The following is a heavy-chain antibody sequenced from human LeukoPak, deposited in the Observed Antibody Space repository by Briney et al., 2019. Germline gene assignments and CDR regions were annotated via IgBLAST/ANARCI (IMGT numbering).Heavy chain of an antibody. CDR2: ISYDGSNK. D-gene: IGHD5-18*01. Sequence: GRSLRLSCAASGFTFSSYGMHWVRQAPGKGLEWVAVISYDGSNKYYADSVKGRFTISRDNSKNTLYLQMNSLRAEDTAVYYCATEVTSYQRGYSYGYWFDPWGQGTLVTVSS. V-gene: IGHV3-30*03. CDR3: ATEVTSYQRGYSYGYWFDP. CDR1: GFTFSSYG. J-gene: IGHJ5*02.